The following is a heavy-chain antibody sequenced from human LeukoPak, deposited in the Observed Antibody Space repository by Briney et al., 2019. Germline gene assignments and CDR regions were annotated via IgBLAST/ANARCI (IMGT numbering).Heavy chain of an antibody. CDR2: IYPDDSDT. CDR3: ARHGLGYDSSGYYSQPLDY. Sequence: GESLKISCKGSGYSFTTYWIGWVRQMPGKGLEWMGIIYPDDSDTRYSPSFQGQVTFSADKSISTAYLQWSSLKASDTAMYYCARHGLGYDSSGYYSQPLDYWGQGTLVTVSS. J-gene: IGHJ4*02. CDR1: GYSFTTYW. D-gene: IGHD3-22*01. V-gene: IGHV5-51*01.